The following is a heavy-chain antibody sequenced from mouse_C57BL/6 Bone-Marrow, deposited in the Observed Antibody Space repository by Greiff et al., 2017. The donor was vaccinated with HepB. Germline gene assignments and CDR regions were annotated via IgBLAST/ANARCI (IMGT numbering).Heavy chain of an antibody. CDR1: GYTFTSYG. V-gene: IGHV1-81*01. D-gene: IGHD2-2*01. CDR2: IYPRSGNT. J-gene: IGHJ3*01. Sequence: QVHVKQSGAELARPGASVKLSCKASGYTFTSYGISWVKQRTGQGLEWIGEIYPRSGNTYYNEKFKGKATLTADKSSSTAYMELRSLTSEDSAVYFCARWGFVYYGYDGSFAYWGQGTLVTVSA. CDR3: ARWGFVYYGYDGSFAY.